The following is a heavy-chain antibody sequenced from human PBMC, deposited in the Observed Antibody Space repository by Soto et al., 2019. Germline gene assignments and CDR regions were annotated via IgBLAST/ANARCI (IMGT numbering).Heavy chain of an antibody. V-gene: IGHV4-39*01. J-gene: IGHJ4*02. D-gene: IGHD3-22*01. CDR3: ARLLYDRSGYYYFDY. CDR1: GGSISSSSYY. Sequence: SETLSLTCTVSGGSISSSSYYWGWIRQPPGKGLEWIGSIYYSGSTYDNPSLKSRVSTSVETSKNQFSLKLISVTAADTAVYYCARLLYDRSGYYYFDYWGQGTLVTGSS. CDR2: IYYSGST.